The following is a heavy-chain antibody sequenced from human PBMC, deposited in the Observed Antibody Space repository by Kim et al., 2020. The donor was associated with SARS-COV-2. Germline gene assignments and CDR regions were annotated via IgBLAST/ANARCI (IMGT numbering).Heavy chain of an antibody. CDR2: ISYNADTT. Sequence: GGSLRLSCAASGFPIRSASMHWIRQSPGKGLEYVSAISYNADTTYYADSVKGRFTISRDNSNNTVYLQMGSLRPEDMSVYYCARVGVHGAFDVWGQGTMVTVSS. CDR3: ARVGVHGAFDV. J-gene: IGHJ3*01. D-gene: IGHD3-10*01. V-gene: IGHV3-64*02. CDR1: GFPIRSAS.